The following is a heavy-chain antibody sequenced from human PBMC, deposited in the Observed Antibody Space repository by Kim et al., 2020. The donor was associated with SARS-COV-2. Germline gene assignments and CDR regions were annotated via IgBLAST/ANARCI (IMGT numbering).Heavy chain of an antibody. V-gene: IGHV3-7*01. J-gene: IGHJ6*01. CDR3: ARERRNYYDSSGYYYG. D-gene: IGHD3-22*01. CDR1: GFTFSSSW. Sequence: GGSLRLSCAASGFTFSSSWMSWVRQAPGKGLEWVANIKQDGSDKYYVDSVKGRFTISRDNAKTSLYLQMNSLRVEDTAVYYCARERRNYYDSSGYYYG. CDR2: IKQDGSDK.